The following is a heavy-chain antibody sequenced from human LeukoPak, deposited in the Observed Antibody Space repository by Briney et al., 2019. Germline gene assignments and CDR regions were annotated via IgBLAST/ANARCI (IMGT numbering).Heavy chain of an antibody. D-gene: IGHD3-3*01. J-gene: IGHJ4*02. CDR2: INQDGSEK. Sequence: GGSLRLSCAVSGINFHDYWMTWVRQAPGKGLEWVANINQDGSEKNFVGSVEGRFTISRDNAKNSVFLDMKSLRVEDTAVYYCARETTGYDLDHWGQGALVTVSS. CDR3: ARETTGYDLDH. V-gene: IGHV3-7*01. CDR1: GINFHDYW.